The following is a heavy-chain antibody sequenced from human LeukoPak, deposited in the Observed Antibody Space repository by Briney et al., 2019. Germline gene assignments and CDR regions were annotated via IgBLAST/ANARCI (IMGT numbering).Heavy chain of an antibody. Sequence: GGSLRLYCAASGFTFDDYALHWVRQAPGKGLEWVSGITWNSVTIAYADSVKGRFTISRDNAKNSLYLQMNSLRAEDTALYYCAKAELWFGELLFDPWGQGTLDTVSS. J-gene: IGHJ5*02. CDR1: GFTFDDYA. CDR3: AKAELWFGELLFDP. D-gene: IGHD3-10*01. V-gene: IGHV3-9*01. CDR2: ITWNSVTI.